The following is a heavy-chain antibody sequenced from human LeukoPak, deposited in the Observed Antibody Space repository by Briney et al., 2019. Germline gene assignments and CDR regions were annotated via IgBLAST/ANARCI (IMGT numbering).Heavy chain of an antibody. Sequence: GGSLRLSCAASGFTFSTYRMAWVRQAPGKGLEWVSYISSSSDSIYYADSVQGRFTISRDNAKNSLYLQMNSLRAEDTAVYYCARAKPKNMVRGLIMRRESRYYFDYWGRGTLVTVSS. CDR1: GFTFSTYR. CDR3: ARAKPKNMVRGLIMRRESRYYFDY. J-gene: IGHJ4*02. V-gene: IGHV3-48*01. CDR2: ISSSSDSI. D-gene: IGHD3-10*01.